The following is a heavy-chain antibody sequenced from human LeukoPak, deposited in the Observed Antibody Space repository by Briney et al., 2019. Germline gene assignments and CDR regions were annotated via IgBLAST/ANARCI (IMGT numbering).Heavy chain of an antibody. J-gene: IGHJ3*02. CDR1: GFSLSTSGMR. CDR3: ARTKPAGPDAFDI. D-gene: IGHD6-13*01. CDR2: IDWDDDK. V-gene: IGHV2-70*04. Sequence: SGPALVKPTQTLTLTCTFSGFSLSTSGMRVSWIRQPPGKALEWLARIDWDDDKFYSTSLKTRLTISKDTPKNQVVLTMTNMDPVDTATYYCARTKPAGPDAFDIWGQGTMVTVSS.